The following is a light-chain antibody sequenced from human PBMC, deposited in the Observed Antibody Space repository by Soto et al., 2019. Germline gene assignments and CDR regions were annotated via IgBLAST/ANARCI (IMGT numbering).Light chain of an antibody. J-gene: IGKJ1*01. V-gene: IGKV1-5*01. Sequence: DIQMTQSPSTLRGSVSARVSMAFRASQSISSWLAWYQQKPGKAPKLLIYDASSLESGVPSRFSGSGSGTEFTLTISSLQPDDFATYYCQQYNSYSLTFGQGTKVDIK. CDR3: QQYNSYSLT. CDR2: DAS. CDR1: QSISSW.